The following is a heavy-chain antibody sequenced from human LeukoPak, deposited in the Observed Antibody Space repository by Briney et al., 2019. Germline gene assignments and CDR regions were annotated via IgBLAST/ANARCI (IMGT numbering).Heavy chain of an antibody. Sequence: GGSLRLSCAASGFTFTSHAMNWFRQAPGKGLEWVSSITSGSSYINYADSLKGRFTISRDNSKNTLYLQMNSLRAEDTAVYYCAKDPSRVTMVRGARTLGYWGQGTLVTVSS. CDR2: ITSGSSYI. V-gene: IGHV3-21*04. CDR3: AKDPSRVTMVRGARTLGY. J-gene: IGHJ4*02. D-gene: IGHD3-10*01. CDR1: GFTFTSHA.